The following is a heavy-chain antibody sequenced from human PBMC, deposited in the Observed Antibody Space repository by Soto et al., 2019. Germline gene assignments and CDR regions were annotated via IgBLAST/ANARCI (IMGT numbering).Heavy chain of an antibody. CDR1: GGTFSSYT. D-gene: IGHD2-15*01. CDR3: AIGLGYCSGGSCYQNDY. V-gene: IGHV1-69*02. CDR2: IIPILGIA. Sequence: QVQLVQSGAEVKKPGSSVKVSCKASGGTFSSYTISWVRQAPGQGLEWMGRIIPILGIANYAQKFQGRVTITADKSTSTAYMELSSLRSEDTAVYYCAIGLGYCSGGSCYQNDYWGQGTLVTVSS. J-gene: IGHJ4*02.